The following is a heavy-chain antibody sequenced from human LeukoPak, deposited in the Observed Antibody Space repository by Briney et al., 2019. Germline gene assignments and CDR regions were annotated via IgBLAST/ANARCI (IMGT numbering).Heavy chain of an antibody. CDR2: VYYSGTT. J-gene: IGHJ4*02. CDR3: ARRPAYYFDY. V-gene: IGHV4-39*01. CDR1: GGSINSPSYK. Sequence: PSETLSLTCSVSGGSINSPSYKWGWIRQPPGKGLEWIGSVYYSGTTYYNPSLESRVTMSVDTSKNQFSLKLSSVTAADTAVYYCARRPAYYFDYWGQGTLVTVSS.